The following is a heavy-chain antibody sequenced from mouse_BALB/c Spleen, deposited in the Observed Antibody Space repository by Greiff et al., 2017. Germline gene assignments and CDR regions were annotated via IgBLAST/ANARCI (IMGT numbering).Heavy chain of an antibody. D-gene: IGHD2-14*01. CDR3: ASYRYDVYYYYAMDY. Sequence: DVKLVESGGGLVKLGGSLKLSCAASGFTFSSYYMSWVRQTPEKRLELVAAINSNGGSTYYPDTVKGRFTISRDNAKNTLYLQMSSLKSEDTALYYCASYRYDVYYYYAMDYWGQGTSVTVSS. CDR2: INSNGGST. V-gene: IGHV5-6-2*01. CDR1: GFTFSSYY. J-gene: IGHJ4*01.